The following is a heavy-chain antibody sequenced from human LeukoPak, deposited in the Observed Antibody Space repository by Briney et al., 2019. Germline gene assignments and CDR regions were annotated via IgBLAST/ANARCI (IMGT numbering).Heavy chain of an antibody. CDR1: GFTFSSYS. J-gene: IGHJ4*02. CDR2: ISSSSRTI. D-gene: IGHD3-22*01. V-gene: IGHV3-48*02. CDR3: ARGYYYDSSALTPTDY. Sequence: GGSLRLSCAVSGFTFSSYSMNWVRQAPGKGLEWVSHISSSSRTIYYADSVKGRFTISRDNAKNSLYLQMNSLRDEDTAVYYCARGYYYDSSALTPTDYWGQGTLVTVSS.